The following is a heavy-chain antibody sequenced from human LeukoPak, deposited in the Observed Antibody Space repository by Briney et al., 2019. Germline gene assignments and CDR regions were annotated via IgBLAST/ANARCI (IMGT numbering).Heavy chain of an antibody. J-gene: IGHJ5*02. D-gene: IGHD3-22*01. CDR2: FDPEDGET. Sequence: GASVKVSCKVSGYTLTELSMHWVRQAPGKGLEWMGGFDPEDGETIYAQKFQGRVTMTEDTSTDTAYMELSSLRSEDTAVYYCATRYQFYDSSGYHLWGQGTLVTVSS. V-gene: IGHV1-24*01. CDR1: GYTLTELS. CDR3: ATRYQFYDSSGYHL.